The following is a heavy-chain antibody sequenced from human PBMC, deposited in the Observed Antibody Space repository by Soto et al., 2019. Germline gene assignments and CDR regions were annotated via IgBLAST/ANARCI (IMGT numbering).Heavy chain of an antibody. J-gene: IGHJ3*02. Sequence: QVQLVQSGAEVKKPGSSVKVSCKASGATLDTFINFGITWVRRAPGQGLEWMGGIIPVFGTAHYAQKFQGRLTISPDESTRTAYMELSSLRSEDTAVYYCARRAATKILVVMYDALEIWGQGTMVTVSS. CDR3: ARRAATKILVVMYDALEI. CDR2: IIPVFGTA. D-gene: IGHD3-22*01. V-gene: IGHV1-69*05. CDR1: GATLDTFINFG.